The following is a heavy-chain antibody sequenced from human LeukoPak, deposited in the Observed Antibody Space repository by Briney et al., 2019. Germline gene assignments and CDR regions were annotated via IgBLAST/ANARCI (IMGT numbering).Heavy chain of an antibody. CDR2: INPSGGST. V-gene: IGHV1-46*01. CDR1: GYTFTSYY. CDR3: ARPLGYCSSTSCYTLDY. D-gene: IGHD2-2*02. J-gene: IGHJ4*02. Sequence: ASVKVSCKASGYTFTSYYMHWVRQAPGQGLEWMGIINPSGGSTSYAQKFQGRVTMTRDTSTSTVYMELSSLRSEDTAVYCCARPLGYCSSTSCYTLDYWGQGTLVTVSS.